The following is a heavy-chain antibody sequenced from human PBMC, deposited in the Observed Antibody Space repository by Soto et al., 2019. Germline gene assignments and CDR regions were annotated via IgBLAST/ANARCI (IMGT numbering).Heavy chain of an antibody. CDR1: GFTFSSYA. J-gene: IGHJ6*02. D-gene: IGHD6-13*01. CDR2: ICGNGGST. Sequence: GGSLRLSCAASGFTFSSYAMSWVRQAPGKGLEWVSVICGNGGSTYYADSVKGRFTISRDNSKNTLYLQMNSLRAEDTAVYYCARDYQQQLVRWHYGMDVWGQGTTVTVSS. V-gene: IGHV3-23*01. CDR3: ARDYQQQLVRWHYGMDV.